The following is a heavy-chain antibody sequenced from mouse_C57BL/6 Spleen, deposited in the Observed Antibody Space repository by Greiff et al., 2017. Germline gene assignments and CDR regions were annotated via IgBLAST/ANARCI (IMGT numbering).Heavy chain of an antibody. CDR2: IYPGSGNT. CDR1: GYTFTDYY. V-gene: IGHV1-76*01. Sequence: VKLVESGAELVRPGASVKLSCKASGYTFTDYYINWVKQRPGQGLEWIARIYPGSGNTYYNEKFKGKATLTAEKSSSTAYMQLSSLTSEDSAVYFCAREKGGSGFDYWGQGTTLTVSS. J-gene: IGHJ2*01. D-gene: IGHD3-2*02. CDR3: AREKGGSGFDY.